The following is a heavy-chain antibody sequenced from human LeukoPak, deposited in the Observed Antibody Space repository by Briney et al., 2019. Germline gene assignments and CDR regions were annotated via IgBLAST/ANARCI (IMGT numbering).Heavy chain of an antibody. CDR3: ASDRSGRGYSYGYGGFGY. Sequence: SETLSLTCTVSGGSISSGGYYWSWIRQHPGKGLEWIGYIYYSGSTYYNPSPKSRVTISVDTSKNQFSLKLSSVTAEDTAVYYCASDRSGRGYSYGYGGFGYWGQGTLVTVSS. CDR1: GGSISSGGYY. J-gene: IGHJ4*02. CDR2: IYYSGST. V-gene: IGHV4-31*03. D-gene: IGHD5-18*01.